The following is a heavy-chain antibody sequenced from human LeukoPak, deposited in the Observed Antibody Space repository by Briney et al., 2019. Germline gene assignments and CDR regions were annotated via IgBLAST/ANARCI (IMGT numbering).Heavy chain of an antibody. V-gene: IGHV3-15*01. CDR1: GFTFSDAW. Sequence: GGSLRLSCVGSGFTFSDAWMSWVRQAPGKGLEWVGRIKSKSDGGTIDYAAPVKGRFTISRDDSRNTLYLKMNSLKTEDTAVYYCTTRRQDGWWGQGTLVTVS. CDR2: IKSKSDGGTI. J-gene: IGHJ4*02. CDR3: TTRRQDGW. D-gene: IGHD2-15*01.